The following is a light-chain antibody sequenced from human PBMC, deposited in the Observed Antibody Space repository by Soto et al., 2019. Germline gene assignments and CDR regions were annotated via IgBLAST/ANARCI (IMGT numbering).Light chain of an antibody. CDR1: KTVLYSSKNKNY. CDR3: QQYYIMPT. CDR2: WAS. V-gene: IGKV4-1*01. J-gene: IGKJ4*01. Sequence: DIVMTQSPDSLAVSLGERATITCRSSKTVLYSSKNKNYLAWYQQKAGQPPKLLIYWASTRESGVPDRFSGSGSGTDFTLTISSLHAEDVAVYYCQQYYIMPTFGGGTKVEIK.